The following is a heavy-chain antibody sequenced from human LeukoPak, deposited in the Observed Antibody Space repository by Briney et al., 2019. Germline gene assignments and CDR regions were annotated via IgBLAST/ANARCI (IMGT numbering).Heavy chain of an antibody. V-gene: IGHV5-51*01. CDR1: GYSFTSYW. CDR3: ARQGDYGSGSDPLDYYYYMDV. J-gene: IGHJ6*03. D-gene: IGHD3-10*01. Sequence: GESLKISCKGSGYSFTSYWIGWVRQMPGKGLEWMGIIYPGDSDTRYSPSFQGQVTISADKSISTAYPQWSSLKASDTAMYYCARQGDYGSGSDPLDYYYYMDVWGKGTTVTVSS. CDR2: IYPGDSDT.